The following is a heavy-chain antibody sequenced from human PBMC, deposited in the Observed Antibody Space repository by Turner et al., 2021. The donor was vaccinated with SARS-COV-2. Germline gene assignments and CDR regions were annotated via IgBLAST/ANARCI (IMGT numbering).Heavy chain of an antibody. J-gene: IGHJ5*02. CDR2: ISSSSSYT. CDR3: AGAYGYLYH. D-gene: IGHD5-12*01. V-gene: IGHV3-11*06. CDR1: GFTFSDYY. Sequence: QGQRGESAVCLCKPGRSLRLSCAASGFTFSDYYMSWMRQATGKGLEWVSYISSSSSYTNYADSVKGRFTISRDNPKNSRHLQMNSLRAEDTAVYYCAGAYGYLYHWGQGTLVTVSS.